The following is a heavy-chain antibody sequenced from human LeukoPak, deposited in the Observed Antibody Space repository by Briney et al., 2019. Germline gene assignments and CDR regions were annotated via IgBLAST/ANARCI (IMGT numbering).Heavy chain of an antibody. V-gene: IGHV4-30-4*01. D-gene: IGHD6-13*01. CDR2: IYYSGST. CDR1: GGSISSGDYY. CDR3: ARGASYSSSWYDGNWFDP. Sequence: SQTLSLTCTVSGGSISSGDYYWSWIRQPPGKGLEWIGYIYYSGSTYYNPSLKSRVTISVDTSKNQFSLKLSSVTAADTAVYYCARGASYSSSWYDGNWFDPWGQGTLVTVSS. J-gene: IGHJ5*02.